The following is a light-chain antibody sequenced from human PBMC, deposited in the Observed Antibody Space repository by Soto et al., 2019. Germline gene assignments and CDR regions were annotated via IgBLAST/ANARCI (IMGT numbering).Light chain of an antibody. J-gene: IGLJ2*01. CDR1: KLGDKY. CDR2: QDS. CDR3: QAWDNSRV. V-gene: IGLV3-1*01. Sequence: SYELTQPPSVSVSPGQTASITCSGDKLGDKYTCWYQQKPGQSPVLVIYQDSKRPSGIPERFSGSNSGNTATLTISGTQAMDEADYYCQAWDNSRVFGGGTKVTVL.